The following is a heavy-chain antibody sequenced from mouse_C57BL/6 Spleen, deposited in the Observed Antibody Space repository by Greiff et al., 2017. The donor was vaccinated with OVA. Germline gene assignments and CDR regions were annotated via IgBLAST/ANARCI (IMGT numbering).Heavy chain of an antibody. V-gene: IGHV1-64*01. J-gene: IGHJ4*01. CDR3: ARDTTTYAMDY. D-gene: IGHD1-1*01. Sequence: QVQLQQPGAELVKPGASVKLSCKASGYTFTSYWMHWVKQRPGQGLEWIGMIHPNSGSTNYNEKFKSKATLTVDKSSSTAYMQLSSLTSEDSAVYYCARDTTTYAMDYWGQGTSVTVSS. CDR1: GYTFTSYW. CDR2: IHPNSGST.